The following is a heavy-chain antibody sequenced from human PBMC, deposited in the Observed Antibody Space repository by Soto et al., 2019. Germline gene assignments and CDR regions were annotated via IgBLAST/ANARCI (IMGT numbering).Heavy chain of an antibody. D-gene: IGHD3-10*01. J-gene: IGHJ4*02. V-gene: IGHV4-39*01. CDR1: GGSISSSSYY. Sequence: PSETLSLTCTVSGGSISSSSYYWGWIRQPPGKGLEWIGSIYYSGSTYYNPSLKSRVTISVDTSKSQFSLKLSSVTAADTAVYYCARRRWFGELSHFDYWGQGTLVTVSS. CDR3: ARRRWFGELSHFDY. CDR2: IYYSGST.